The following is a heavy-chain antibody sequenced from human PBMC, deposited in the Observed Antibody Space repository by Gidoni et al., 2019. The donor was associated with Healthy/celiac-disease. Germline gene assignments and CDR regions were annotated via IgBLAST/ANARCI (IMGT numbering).Heavy chain of an antibody. V-gene: IGHV4-34*01. J-gene: IGHJ4*02. CDR2: INHSGST. CDR1: GGSFSGYY. Sequence: QVQLQQWGAGLLKPSETLSLTCAAYGGSFSGYYWSWIRQPPGKGLEWIGEINHSGSTNYNPSLKSRVTISVDTSKNQFSLKLSSVTAADTAVYYCARRRTRGYGDYWGQGTLVTVSS. CDR3: ARRRTRGYGDY. D-gene: IGHD5-18*01.